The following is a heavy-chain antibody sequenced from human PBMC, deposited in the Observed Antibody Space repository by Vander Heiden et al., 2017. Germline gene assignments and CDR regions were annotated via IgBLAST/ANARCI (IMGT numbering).Heavy chain of an antibody. V-gene: IGHV1-69*01. CDR2: IIPIFGTG. Sequence: QVQLVQSGAEVKKPGSSLKVSCKASGGTFSSYAISWVRQAPDQALGWMVGIIPIFGTGNYAQRFQGGVTITADESTSTAYRELSSLRSEDTAVYCCARVGYCSGGSCYILDYYYDGMDVWGQGTTVTVSS. CDR3: ARVGYCSGGSCYILDYYYDGMDV. CDR1: GGTFSSYA. J-gene: IGHJ6*02. D-gene: IGHD2-15*01.